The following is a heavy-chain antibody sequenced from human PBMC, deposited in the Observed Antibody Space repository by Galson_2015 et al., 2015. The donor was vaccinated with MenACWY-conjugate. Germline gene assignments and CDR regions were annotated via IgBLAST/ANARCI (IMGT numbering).Heavy chain of an antibody. CDR1: GYTFTTYY. J-gene: IGHJ4*02. D-gene: IGHD1-14*01. CDR2: INPSSGTS. CDR3: ARDRNSETYRTIDY. Sequence: SVKVSCKASGYTFTTYYMHWVRQAPGQGLEWMGIINPSSGTSSYAQKFQGRLSMTWDTSTSTVYMELSSLRSEDTALYFCARDRNSETYRTIDYWGQGTLVTVSS. V-gene: IGHV1-46*01.